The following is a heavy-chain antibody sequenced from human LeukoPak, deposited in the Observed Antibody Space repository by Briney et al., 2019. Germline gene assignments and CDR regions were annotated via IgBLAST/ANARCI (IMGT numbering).Heavy chain of an antibody. CDR1: GGSFSGYY. J-gene: IGHJ3*02. V-gene: IGHV4-34*01. Sequence: PSETLSHTCAVYGGSFSGYYWSWIRQPPGKGLEWIGEISHSGNTYYNPSFESRVTISVDTSKKQFSLKLSSVTAADTAVYFCARKYCSPTSCSYGFDIWGQGAMVTVSS. CDR3: ARKYCSPTSCSYGFDI. D-gene: IGHD2-2*01. CDR2: ISHSGNT.